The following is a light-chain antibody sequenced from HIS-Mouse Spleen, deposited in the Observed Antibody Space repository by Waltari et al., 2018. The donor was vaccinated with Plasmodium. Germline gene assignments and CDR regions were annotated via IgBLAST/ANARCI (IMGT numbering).Light chain of an antibody. CDR2: SNN. Sequence: QSVLTQPPSASGTPGQRVTISCSGSSSNIGRNTVNWYQQLPGPAPKLLIYSNNQRPSGVPDRFSGSKSGPSASLAISGLQSEDEADYYCAAWDDSLNGVVFGGGTKLTVL. CDR3: AAWDDSLNGVV. V-gene: IGLV1-44*01. CDR1: SSNIGRNT. J-gene: IGLJ2*01.